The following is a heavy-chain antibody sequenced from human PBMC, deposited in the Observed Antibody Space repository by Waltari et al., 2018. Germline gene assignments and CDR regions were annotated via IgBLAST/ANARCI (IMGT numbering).Heavy chain of an antibody. Sequence: QLQLQESGPGLVKPSGTLSLTCTVSGDSVTTAYWWSWGRQSPRQGLEWVGQIHGSGRTNYNPSFASRVTVSIDTSNNQFSLKVTSGTAADTAVYYCARDRGRGLYLDSWGRGALFTVS. CDR2: IHGSGRT. D-gene: IGHD2-15*01. CDR3: ARDRGRGLYLDS. J-gene: IGHJ4*02. CDR1: GDSVTTAYW. V-gene: IGHV4-4*02.